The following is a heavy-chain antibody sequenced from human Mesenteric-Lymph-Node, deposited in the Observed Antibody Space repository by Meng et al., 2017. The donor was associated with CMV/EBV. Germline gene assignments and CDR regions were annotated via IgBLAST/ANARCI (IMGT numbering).Heavy chain of an antibody. Sequence: GGSLRLSCKGSGYSFTSYWIGWVRQMPGKGLEWMGIIYPGDSDTRYSPSFQGQVTISADKSISTAYLQWSSLKASDTAMYYCARGKIYDSSGYDAFDIWGQGTMVTVSS. V-gene: IGHV5-51*01. CDR1: GYSFTSYW. J-gene: IGHJ3*02. CDR3: ARGKIYDSSGYDAFDI. D-gene: IGHD3-22*01. CDR2: IYPGDSDT.